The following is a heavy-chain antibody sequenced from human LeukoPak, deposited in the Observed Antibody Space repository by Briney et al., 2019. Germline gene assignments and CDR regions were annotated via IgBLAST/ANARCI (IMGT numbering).Heavy chain of an antibody. CDR3: ARGLVVEGYYFDY. CDR2: IKQDGSEK. D-gene: IGHD2-15*01. Sequence: PGRSLRLSCAVSGFTFSSYWMTWVRQAPGKGLEWVANIKQDGSEKYYVDSVKGRFTISRDNAKNSLYLQMNSLRAEDTAVYYCARGLVVEGYYFDYWGQGTLVAVSS. J-gene: IGHJ4*02. V-gene: IGHV3-7*01. CDR1: GFTFSSYW.